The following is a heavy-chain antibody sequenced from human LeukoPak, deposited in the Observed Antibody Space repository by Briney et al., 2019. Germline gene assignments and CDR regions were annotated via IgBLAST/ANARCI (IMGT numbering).Heavy chain of an antibody. Sequence: GASVKVSCKASGYTFTSYGISWVRQAPGQGLEWMGWISAYNGNTNYAQKLQGRVTMTTDTSTSTAYMELRSLRSDDTAVYHCARDPGAAAARHFDYWGQGTLVTVSS. J-gene: IGHJ4*02. CDR3: ARDPGAAAARHFDY. CDR1: GYTFTSYG. CDR2: ISAYNGNT. D-gene: IGHD6-13*01. V-gene: IGHV1-18*04.